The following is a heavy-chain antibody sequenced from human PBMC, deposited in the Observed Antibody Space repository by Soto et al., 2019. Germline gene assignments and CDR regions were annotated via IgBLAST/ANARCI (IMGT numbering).Heavy chain of an antibody. CDR2: IIPVIGSP. V-gene: IGHV1-69*06. CDR3: ARFGLAGNLVPN. D-gene: IGHD3-10*01. CDR1: GDTFNDYS. J-gene: IGHJ4*02. Sequence: QVQLVQSGAEVKKSGSSVKVSCKASGDTFNDYSVSWVRQAPGQGLEWMGGIIPVIGSPYYAQKSQGRVTITADKSTSTVYMELSSLRSDDTAVFYCARFGLAGNLVPNWGQGTLVTVSS.